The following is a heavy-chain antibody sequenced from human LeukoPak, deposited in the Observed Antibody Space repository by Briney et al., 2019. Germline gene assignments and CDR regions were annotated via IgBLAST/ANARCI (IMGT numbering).Heavy chain of an antibody. CDR3: ARGGPYSTSSGGVDY. V-gene: IGHV1-2*02. D-gene: IGHD6-6*01. J-gene: IGHJ4*02. Sequence: ASVKVSCKASGYTFTFYYMHWVRQAPGQGLEWMGWINPNSGGTNYAQKFQGRVTMTRDTSISTAYMELIRLRSEDTAVYYCARGGPYSTSSGGVDYWGQGTLVTVSS. CDR2: INPNSGGT. CDR1: GYTFTFYY.